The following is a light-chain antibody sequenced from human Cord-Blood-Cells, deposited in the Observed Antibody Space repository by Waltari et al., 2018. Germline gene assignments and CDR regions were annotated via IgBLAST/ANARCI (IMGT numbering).Light chain of an antibody. CDR3: AAWDDSLSGWV. Sequence: QSVLTQPPSASGTPGQRVTISCSGSSSNIGSNYVYWYQQLPGTAPKLLIYRNNQRSSGVPDRFSGSKSGTSASLAISWLRSEDEADYYCAAWDDSLSGWVFGGGTKLTVL. CDR2: RNN. J-gene: IGLJ3*02. CDR1: SSNIGSNY. V-gene: IGLV1-47*01.